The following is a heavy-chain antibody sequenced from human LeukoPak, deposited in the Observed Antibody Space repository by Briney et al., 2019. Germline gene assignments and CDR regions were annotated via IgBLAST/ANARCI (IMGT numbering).Heavy chain of an antibody. CDR2: ISYDGSNK. Sequence: GGSLRLSCAASGFTFSNYWMSWVRKAPGKGLEWVAVISYDGSNKYYADSVKGRFTISRDNSKNTLYLQMNSLRAEDTAVYYCAKGAFKKRLYGDCIDYWGQGTLVTVSS. CDR1: GFTFSNYW. D-gene: IGHD4-17*01. J-gene: IGHJ4*02. V-gene: IGHV3-30*18. CDR3: AKGAFKKRLYGDCIDY.